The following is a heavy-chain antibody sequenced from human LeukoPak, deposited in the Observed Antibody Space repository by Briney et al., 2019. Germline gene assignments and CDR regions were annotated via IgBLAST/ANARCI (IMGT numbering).Heavy chain of an antibody. J-gene: IGHJ4*02. CDR1: GGSISTYY. CDR2: VYYSGTT. V-gene: IGHV4-59*12. D-gene: IGHD3-22*01. CDR3: ARGNYDSSGYILSPRFDY. Sequence: KPSETLSLTCTVSGGSISTYYWSWIRQPPGKGLEWIGYVYYSGTTNYKYKSSLKSRVTISVDTSKNQFSLRLSSVTAADTAVYYCARGNYDSSGYILSPRFDYWGQGTLVTVSS.